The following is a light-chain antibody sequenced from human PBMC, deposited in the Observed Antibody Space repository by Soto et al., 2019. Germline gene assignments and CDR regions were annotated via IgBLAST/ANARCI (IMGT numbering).Light chain of an antibody. V-gene: IGKV3-11*01. CDR1: QTVGRS. CDR2: GAS. Sequence: EIVLTQSPATLSLSPGERATLSCRASQTVGRSLAWYQQKPGQAPRLLISGASNRATGIPARFSGSGSGTDFTLTITSLDSEDFAIYYCQQRYNWPLTFGQGTRLEIK. J-gene: IGKJ5*01. CDR3: QQRYNWPLT.